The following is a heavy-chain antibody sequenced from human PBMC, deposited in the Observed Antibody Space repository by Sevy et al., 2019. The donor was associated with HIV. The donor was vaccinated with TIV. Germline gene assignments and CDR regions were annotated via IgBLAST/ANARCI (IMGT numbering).Heavy chain of an antibody. CDR2: IKSKTDGGTT. V-gene: IGHV3-15*01. J-gene: IGHJ4*02. D-gene: IGHD2-2*02. CDR1: GFTFSNAW. Sequence: GGSLRLSCAASGFTFSNAWMSWVRQAPGKGLEWVGRIKSKTDGGTTDYAAPVEGRFTISRDDSKNTLYLQMNSLKTEDTAVYYCTTDVRCSSTSCYTWWGQGTLVTVSS. CDR3: TTDVRCSSTSCYTW.